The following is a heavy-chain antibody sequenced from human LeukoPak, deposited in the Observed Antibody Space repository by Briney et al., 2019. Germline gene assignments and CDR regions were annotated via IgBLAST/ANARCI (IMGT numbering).Heavy chain of an antibody. CDR1: GFNFSSYD. J-gene: IGHJ4*02. V-gene: IGHV3-33*01. Sequence: GESLTLSCAASGFNFSSYDMHWVRQAPRKGLDWVAVMKYDGNYKDYADSVKGRFTISRDNSKNTLYLQMNSLRAEDTAVYYCAREFDYYDSSGYLNWGQGTLVTV. D-gene: IGHD3-22*01. CDR2: MKYDGNYK. CDR3: AREFDYYDSSGYLN.